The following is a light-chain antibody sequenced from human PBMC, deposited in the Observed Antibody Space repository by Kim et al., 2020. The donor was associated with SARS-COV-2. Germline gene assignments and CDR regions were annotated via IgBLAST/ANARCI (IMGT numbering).Light chain of an antibody. J-gene: IGKJ1*01. CDR2: RAS. CDR3: KKYASPPRT. V-gene: IGKV3-20*01. Sequence: RGERATPSGPASQSARRSYLACYQQQPGQAPTLLIDRASSRATGIPDRFSGSGSETAFTLTTTSMEPEDFSVYYCKKYASPPRTFGQGTKVDIK. CDR1: QSARRSY.